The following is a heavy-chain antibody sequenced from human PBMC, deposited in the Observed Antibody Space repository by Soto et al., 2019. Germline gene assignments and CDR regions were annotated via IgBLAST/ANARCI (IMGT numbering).Heavy chain of an antibody. V-gene: IGHV4-39*01. Sequence: QLQLQESGPGLVKPSETLSLTCSVSGDSINSDSYYWGWIRQPPGKGLEWIGSIYYRGNTYYNPSLKTRVTISRDKSMSQFSLKLNFVTAADSAVYFCARLEGLATISYYFDYWGQGTLVTVSS. J-gene: IGHJ4*02. D-gene: IGHD3-9*01. CDR3: ARLEGLATISYYFDY. CDR2: IYYRGNT. CDR1: GDSINSDSYY.